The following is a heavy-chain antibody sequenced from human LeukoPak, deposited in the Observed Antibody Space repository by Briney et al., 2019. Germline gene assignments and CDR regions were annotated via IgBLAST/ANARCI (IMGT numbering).Heavy chain of an antibody. Sequence: ALVKVSCKASGYTFTGYYLHWVRQAPGQGLEWMGWINPNSGGTNYAQKFQGRVTMTRDTSISTAYMELSGLRSDDTAVYYCAIDGSGYYYFDYWGQVTLVTVSS. J-gene: IGHJ4*02. CDR1: GYTFTGYY. CDR3: AIDGSGYYYFDY. D-gene: IGHD3-22*01. V-gene: IGHV1-2*02. CDR2: INPNSGGT.